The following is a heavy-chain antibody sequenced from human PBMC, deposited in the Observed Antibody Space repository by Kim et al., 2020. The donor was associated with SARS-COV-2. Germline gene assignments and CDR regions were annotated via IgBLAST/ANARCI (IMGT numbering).Heavy chain of an antibody. CDR3: ASYSSGSNIFDI. CDR1: GFTFSSYG. CDR2: ICYDGSYK. J-gene: IGHJ3*02. D-gene: IGHD6-19*01. V-gene: IGHV3-33*01. Sequence: GGSLRLSCAASGFTFSSYGMHWVRQAPGKGLEWVAVICYDGSYKYYADSVKGRFTISRDNSKNTLYLQMNSLRAEDTAVYYCASYSSGSNIFDIWGQGTMVTVSS.